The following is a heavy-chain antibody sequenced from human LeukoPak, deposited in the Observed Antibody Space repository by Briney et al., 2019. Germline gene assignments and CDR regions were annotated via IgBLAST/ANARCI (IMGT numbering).Heavy chain of an antibody. D-gene: IGHD1-26*01. CDR3: ARLVSSGTHGYFDF. CDR2: MSYSGST. J-gene: IGHJ4*01. CDR1: DGSIN. Sequence: SETLSLTCTVSDGSINWGWIRQPPGKGLEWIGSMSYSGSTFYNPSLKSRVTMSVDRSNIQFSLKLSSVTAADTAVYYCARLVSSGTHGYFDFWGQEPWSPSPQ. V-gene: IGHV4-39*07.